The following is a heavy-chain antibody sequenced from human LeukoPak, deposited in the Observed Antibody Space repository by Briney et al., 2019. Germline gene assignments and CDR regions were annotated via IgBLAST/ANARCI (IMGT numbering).Heavy chain of an antibody. CDR1: GYTFGAHY. CDR2: INPTAGDT. J-gene: IGHJ3*01. Sequence: GASVKVSCKASGYTFGAHYIHWLRQAPGQGLEYMGWINPTAGDTNFAEKLKGRVTLTRDTSGTTVYMEVTRLTFADTAVYYCARGMYSSSESFDVWGQGTMVVVSS. D-gene: IGHD3-22*01. V-gene: IGHV1-2*02. CDR3: ARGMYSSSESFDV.